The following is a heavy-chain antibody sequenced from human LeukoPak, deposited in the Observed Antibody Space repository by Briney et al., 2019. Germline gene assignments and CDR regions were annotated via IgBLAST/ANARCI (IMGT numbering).Heavy chain of an antibody. J-gene: IGHJ1*01. V-gene: IGHV4-59*08. CDR2: IYYSGST. D-gene: IGHD2-15*01. Sequence: SETLSLTCTVSGGSISSYYWSWIRKPPGKGLEWIGYIYYSGSTNYNPSLKSRVTISVDTSKNQFSLKLSSVTAADTAVYYCASYEGGYCSGGSCLEYFQHWGQGTLVTVSS. CDR1: GGSISSYY. CDR3: ASYEGGYCSGGSCLEYFQH.